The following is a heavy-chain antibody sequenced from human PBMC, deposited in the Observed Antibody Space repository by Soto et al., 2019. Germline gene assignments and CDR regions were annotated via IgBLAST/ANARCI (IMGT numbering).Heavy chain of an antibody. CDR1: GGSVSSDNYY. V-gene: IGHV4-61*01. J-gene: IGHJ5*02. CDR2: ISYSGST. Sequence: QVQLQESGPGLVKPSETLSLTCTASGGSVSSDNYYWSWIRQPPGKGLEWIGFISYSGSTNYNPSLKRRVTISLDTSKNQFSLELRSVTAADTALYFCARVVVFIPAALGCRFDTWGQGTLVTVSS. D-gene: IGHD2-2*01. CDR3: ARVVVFIPAALGCRFDT.